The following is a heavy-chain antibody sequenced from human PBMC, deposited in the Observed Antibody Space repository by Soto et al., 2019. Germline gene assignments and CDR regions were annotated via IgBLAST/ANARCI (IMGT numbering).Heavy chain of an antibody. Sequence: EVQLLESGGGLVQPGGSLRLSCAASGFTFSSYAMSWVRQAPGKGLEWVSAISGSGGSTYYADSVKGRFTISRDNSKNTLYLQMNSLRAEDTAVYYCAKSCSGGSCYSWDYWGQGPWSPSPQ. CDR3: AKSCSGGSCYSWDY. J-gene: IGHJ4*02. CDR2: ISGSGGST. CDR1: GFTFSSYA. V-gene: IGHV3-23*01. D-gene: IGHD2-15*01.